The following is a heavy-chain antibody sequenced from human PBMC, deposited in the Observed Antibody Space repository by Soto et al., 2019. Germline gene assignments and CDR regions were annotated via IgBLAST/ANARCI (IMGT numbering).Heavy chain of an antibody. D-gene: IGHD5-18*01. J-gene: IGHJ4*02. Sequence: ASVKVSCKASGYTFTSYAMHWVRQAPGQRREWMGWINAGNGNTKYSQKFQGRVTITRDTSASTAYMELSSLRSEDTAVYYCARDPGHSDGYNWGQGTLVTVSS. CDR2: INAGNGNT. V-gene: IGHV1-3*01. CDR3: ARDPGHSDGYN. CDR1: GYTFTSYA.